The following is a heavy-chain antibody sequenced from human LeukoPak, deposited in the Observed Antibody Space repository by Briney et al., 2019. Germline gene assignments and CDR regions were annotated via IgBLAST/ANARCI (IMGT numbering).Heavy chain of an antibody. CDR3: AKDSSGRQPSTDFDY. CDR1: GFTFSSYA. D-gene: IGHD6-19*01. CDR2: ISGSGGSK. Sequence: GGSLRLSCAASGFTFSSYAMSWVRQAPGKGLEWVSAISGSGGSKYYADSVKGRFTISRDNSKNTLYLQMNSLRAEDTAVYYCAKDSSGRQPSTDFDYWGQGTLVTVSS. V-gene: IGHV3-23*01. J-gene: IGHJ4*02.